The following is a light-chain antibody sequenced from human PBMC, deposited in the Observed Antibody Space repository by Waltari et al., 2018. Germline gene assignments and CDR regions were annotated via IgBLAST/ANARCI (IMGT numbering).Light chain of an antibody. J-gene: IGLJ1*01. CDR3: CSYAGGTTYV. CDR1: SMDVGNYTV. V-gene: IGLV2-23*02. CDR2: EVS. Sequence: QPALTQPASVSGSPGQAITPPCPVTSMDVGNYTVLSWYQQYPGKAPKFIIYEVSEGPSGVSNSFSGSKSGNTASLTISGLQAEDEADYYCCSYAGGTTYVFGTGTKVTVL.